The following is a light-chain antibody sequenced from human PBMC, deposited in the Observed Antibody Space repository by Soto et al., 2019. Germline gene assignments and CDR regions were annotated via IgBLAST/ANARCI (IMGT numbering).Light chain of an antibody. V-gene: IGKV1-6*01. CDR1: QGIGND. Sequence: AIQMTQSPSSLSASVGDRVTITCRASQGIGNDLGWYQQKPGKAPKLLIYAASTLQSGVPSRFSGSASGTDFTLTISSLQPEDFATYYCLQDYISPYTFGQGTKLEIK. CDR2: AAS. J-gene: IGKJ2*01. CDR3: LQDYISPYT.